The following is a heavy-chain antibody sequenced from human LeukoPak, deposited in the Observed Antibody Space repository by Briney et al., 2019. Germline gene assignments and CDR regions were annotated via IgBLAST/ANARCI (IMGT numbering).Heavy chain of an antibody. CDR3: ASSARRFLEWSNDAFDI. D-gene: IGHD3-3*01. Sequence: ASVKVSCKASGYTFTSYDINWVRQAPGQGLEWMGWMNPNSGNTGYAQKFQGRVTMTRNTSISTAYMELSSLRSEDTAVYYCASSARRFLEWSNDAFDIWGQGTMVTVSS. CDR2: MNPNSGNT. V-gene: IGHV1-8*01. CDR1: GYTFTSYD. J-gene: IGHJ3*02.